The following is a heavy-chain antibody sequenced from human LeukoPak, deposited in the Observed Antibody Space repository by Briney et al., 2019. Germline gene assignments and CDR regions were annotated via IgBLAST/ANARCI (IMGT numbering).Heavy chain of an antibody. V-gene: IGHV1-18*01. CDR1: GYTFTSYG. D-gene: IGHD2-21*02. J-gene: IGHJ4*02. CDR3: AGARGPHIVVVTAISHFDY. CDR2: ISAYIGNT. Sequence: ASVKVSCKASGYTFTSYGISWVRQAPGQGLEWLGWISAYIGNTNYAHKLQGRVTMTTDTSTSTAYMELRSLRSDDTAVYYCAGARGPHIVVVTAISHFDYWGQGTLVTVSS.